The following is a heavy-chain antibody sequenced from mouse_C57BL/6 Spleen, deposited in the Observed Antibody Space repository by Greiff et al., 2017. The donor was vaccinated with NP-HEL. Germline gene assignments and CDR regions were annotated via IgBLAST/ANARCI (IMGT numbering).Heavy chain of an antibody. CDR3: ARGRDRFAY. J-gene: IGHJ3*01. Sequence: QVQLQQPGAELVKPGASVKMSCKASGYTFTSYWITWVKQRPGQGLEWIGDIYPGSGSTNYNEKFKSKATLTADTSSSTAYMQLSSLTSEDSAVYYCARGRDRFAYWGQGTLVTVSA. CDR1: GYTFTSYW. V-gene: IGHV1-55*01. CDR2: IYPGSGST. D-gene: IGHD3-3*01.